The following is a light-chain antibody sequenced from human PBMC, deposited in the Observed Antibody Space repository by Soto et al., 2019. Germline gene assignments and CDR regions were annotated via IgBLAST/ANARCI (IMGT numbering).Light chain of an antibody. CDR1: QSNGDS. V-gene: IGKV1-5*01. CDR3: QQYTSDSRT. J-gene: IGKJ1*01. Sequence: DVHMTQSPSSLSASLGDRVTISXRASQSNGDSLAWYQLEQGXAPQXXXDNXSTFDRGGPSRLSGSGSVTEFTLTISTLQPYYFATYYFQQYTSDSRTFGQGTKVDIK. CDR2: NXS.